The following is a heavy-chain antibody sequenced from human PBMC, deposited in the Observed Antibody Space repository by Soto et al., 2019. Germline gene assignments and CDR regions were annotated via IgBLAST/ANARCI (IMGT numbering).Heavy chain of an antibody. V-gene: IGHV4-34*02. CDR1: DGSLSDDY. Sequence: QVQLQQWGAGLLKPSETLSLTCAVYDGSLSDDYYTWTRQSPGKGLEWIGEIHPSGSTYYNPFLKTRVTRSHDTSKKQFPLNLISVTDADTGESYCSRGNDAYKGGRTWGQGTLVTVSS. CDR2: IHPSGST. CDR3: SRGNDAYKGGRT. J-gene: IGHJ5*02. D-gene: IGHD1-1*01.